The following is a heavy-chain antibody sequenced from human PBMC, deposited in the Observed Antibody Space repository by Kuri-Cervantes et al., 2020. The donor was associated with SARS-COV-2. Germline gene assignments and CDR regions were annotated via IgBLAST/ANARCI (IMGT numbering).Heavy chain of an antibody. CDR3: ARGEALYYYMDV. CDR2: ISTSGGSI. J-gene: IGHJ6*03. Sequence: GESLKISCVASGFTFSDYYFTWIRQAPGKGLEWVSYISTSGGSIFYADSVKGRFTISRDNAKNSVYLQMNSLRAEDTAVYYCARGEALYYYMDVWGKGTTVTVSS. CDR1: GFTFSDYY. V-gene: IGHV3-11*04.